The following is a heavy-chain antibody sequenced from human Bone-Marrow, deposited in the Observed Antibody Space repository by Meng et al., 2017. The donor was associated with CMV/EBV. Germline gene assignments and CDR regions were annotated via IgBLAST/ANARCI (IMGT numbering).Heavy chain of an antibody. V-gene: IGHV1-18*01. J-gene: IGHJ6*02. CDR2: ISGYNGYT. CDR3: ARKTFYHGSGSYYNVNYNYYYGMDV. D-gene: IGHD3-10*01. Sequence: WVRQAPGEGLEWMGWISGYNGYTIYTQSLQGRVTMTIEESRSTAYMELRGLRFDDTAVYYCARKTFYHGSGSYYNVNYNYYYGMDVWGQGTLVTVSS.